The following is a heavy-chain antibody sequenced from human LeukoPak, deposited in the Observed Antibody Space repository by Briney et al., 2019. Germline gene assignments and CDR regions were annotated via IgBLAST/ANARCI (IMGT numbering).Heavy chain of an antibody. V-gene: IGHV6-1*01. CDR1: GDSVSSNSAA. CDR2: TYYRSKWYN. Sequence: SQTLSLTCAISGDSVSSNSAAWNWIRQSSSRGLEWLGRTYYRSKWYNDYAVSVKSRITINPDTSKNQFSLQLNSVTPEDTAVYYCARDISWGYCSGGSCYYNWFDPWGQGTLVTVSS. CDR3: ARDISWGYCSGGSCYYNWFDP. J-gene: IGHJ5*02. D-gene: IGHD2-15*01.